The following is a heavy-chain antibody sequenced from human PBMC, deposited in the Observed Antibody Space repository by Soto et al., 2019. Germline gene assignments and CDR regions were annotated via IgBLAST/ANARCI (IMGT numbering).Heavy chain of an antibody. D-gene: IGHD2-8*01. Sequence: ASVKVSCKVSGYTLTELSMHWVLQAPGKGLEWMGGFDPEAGETIYAQKFQGRVTMTEDTSTDTAYMELSSLRSEDTAVYYCATNNYCTNGVCYPRHFDYWGQGTLVTSPQ. J-gene: IGHJ4*02. V-gene: IGHV1-24*01. CDR3: ATNNYCTNGVCYPRHFDY. CDR2: FDPEAGET. CDR1: GYTLTELS.